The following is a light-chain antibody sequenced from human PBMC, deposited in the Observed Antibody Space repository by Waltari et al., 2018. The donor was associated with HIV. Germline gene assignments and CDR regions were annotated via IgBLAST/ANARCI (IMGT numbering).Light chain of an antibody. CDR3: CSYAGTYTYVL. V-gene: IGLV2-11*01. Sequence: QSALTQPRSVSGSPGQSVTISCTGTSSDVGGYDSVPWYLQHPGKVPKLIIYEVIKRPSGVHDRFSGSKSGNTASLTISGLQTEDEADYFCCSYAGTYTYVLFGGGTKLTVL. J-gene: IGLJ3*02. CDR2: EVI. CDR1: SSDVGGYDS.